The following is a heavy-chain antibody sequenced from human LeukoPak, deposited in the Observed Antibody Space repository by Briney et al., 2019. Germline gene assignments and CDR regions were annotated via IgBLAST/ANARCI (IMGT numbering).Heavy chain of an antibody. D-gene: IGHD3-22*01. V-gene: IGHV3-23*01. Sequence: PGGSLRLSCAASGFTFSNYAMSWVRQAPGKGLEWVSGISGSGGGTYYADSVKGRFTISRDSSTNTLWLQINSLRAEDTAVYYCAKTSDYYFSFDYWGQGTLVTVSS. CDR3: AKTSDYYFSFDY. CDR1: GFTFSNYA. CDR2: ISGSGGGT. J-gene: IGHJ4*02.